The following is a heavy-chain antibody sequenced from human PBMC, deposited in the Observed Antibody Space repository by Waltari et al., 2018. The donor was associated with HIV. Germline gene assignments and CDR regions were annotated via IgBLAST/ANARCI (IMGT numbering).Heavy chain of an antibody. CDR3: ATFQLERWRLYYYGMDV. V-gene: IGHV1-24*01. CDR2: FEPEDGET. J-gene: IGHJ6*02. CDR1: GYTLTELS. Sequence: QVQLVQSVAEVKKPGASVKVSCKVSGYTLTELSMHWVRQAPGKGLEWMGGFEPEDGETIYAQKFQGRVTMTEDTSTDTAYMELSSLRSEDTAVYYCATFQLERWRLYYYGMDVWGQGTTVTVSS. D-gene: IGHD1-1*01.